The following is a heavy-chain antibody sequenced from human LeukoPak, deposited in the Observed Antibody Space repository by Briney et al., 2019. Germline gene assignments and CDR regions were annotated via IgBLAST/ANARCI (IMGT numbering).Heavy chain of an antibody. CDR1: GFTFSSYA. Sequence: GGSLRLSCAASGFTFSSYAMSWGRQAPGAGLEWVSGISGSGGTTYHADSVKGRFTISRDDAKNSLYLQMNSLRAEDTAMYYCARDLSSTNYNWFDPWGQGTLVTVSS. V-gene: IGHV3-23*01. CDR2: ISGSGGTT. J-gene: IGHJ5*02. D-gene: IGHD2-2*01. CDR3: ARDLSSTNYNWFDP.